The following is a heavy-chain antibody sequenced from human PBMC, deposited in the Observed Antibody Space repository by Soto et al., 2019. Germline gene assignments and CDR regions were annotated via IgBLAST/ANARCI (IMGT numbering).Heavy chain of an antibody. Sequence: SETLSLTCTVSGGSISSGGYYWSWIRQHPGKGLEWIGYIYYSGSTYYNPSLKSRVTISVDTSKNQFSLKLSSVTAADTAVYYCARGEATYYDFWSGYYGGAGQFDYWRQGTLVTVSS. CDR1: GGSISSGGYY. CDR2: IYYSGST. CDR3: ARGEATYYDFWSGYYGGAGQFDY. D-gene: IGHD3-3*01. V-gene: IGHV4-31*03. J-gene: IGHJ4*02.